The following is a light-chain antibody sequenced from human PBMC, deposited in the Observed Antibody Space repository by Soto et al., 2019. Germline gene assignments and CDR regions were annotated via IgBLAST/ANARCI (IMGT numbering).Light chain of an antibody. CDR1: SSDIGGHNY. J-gene: IGLJ3*02. CDR3: SSYTTNATLM. V-gene: IGLV2-14*01. Sequence: QPASVSGSPGQSITISCTGTSSDIGGHNYVSWYQHFPGTAPKLILYEVTQRPSGVSPRFSGSKSGNTASLTISGLQSEDEADYYCSSYTTNATLMFGGGTKVTVL. CDR2: EVT.